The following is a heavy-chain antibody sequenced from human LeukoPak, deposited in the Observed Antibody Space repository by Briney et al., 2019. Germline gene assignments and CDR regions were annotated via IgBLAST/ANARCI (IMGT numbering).Heavy chain of an antibody. CDR2: INPSGGST. Sequence: ASVKVSCKASGYTFTSYYMHWVRQAPGQGLEWMGIINPSGGSTSYAQKFQGRVTITRNTSISTAYMELSSLRSEDTAVYYCARDSSRGGNWFDPWGQGTLVTVSS. V-gene: IGHV1-46*01. CDR1: GYTFTSYY. D-gene: IGHD2/OR15-2a*01. J-gene: IGHJ5*02. CDR3: ARDSSRGGNWFDP.